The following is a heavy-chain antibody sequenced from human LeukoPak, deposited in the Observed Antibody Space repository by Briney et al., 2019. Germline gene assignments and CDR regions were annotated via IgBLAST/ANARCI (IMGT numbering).Heavy chain of an antibody. Sequence: ASVKVSCKTSGYTFNSHYVGWVRQAPGQGLEWMGWISGYNGKTNYAQKLQGRVTMTTDTSTTTAYMELSSLRSEATAVYYCASYYSSTWYPGAEYFQHWGQGTLVTVSS. V-gene: IGHV1-18*01. D-gene: IGHD6-13*01. CDR2: ISGYNGKT. CDR3: ASYYSSTWYPGAEYFQH. CDR1: GYTFNSHY. J-gene: IGHJ1*01.